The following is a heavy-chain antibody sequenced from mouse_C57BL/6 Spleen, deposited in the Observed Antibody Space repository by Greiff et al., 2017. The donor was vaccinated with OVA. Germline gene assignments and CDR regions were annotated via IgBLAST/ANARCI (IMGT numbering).Heavy chain of an antibody. D-gene: IGHD1-1*01. CDR1: GFTFSDYG. CDR3: AMRRYWCSCWYFDV. CDR2: ISSGSSTI. Sequence: EVKLMESGGGLVKPGGSLKLSCAASGFTFSDYGMHWVRQAPEKGLEWVAYISSGSSTIYYADTVKGRVTLSRDNAKNTLFLQMTSLRSDDTAMYYCAMRRYWCSCWYFDVWGTGTTVTVSS. J-gene: IGHJ1*03. V-gene: IGHV5-17*01.